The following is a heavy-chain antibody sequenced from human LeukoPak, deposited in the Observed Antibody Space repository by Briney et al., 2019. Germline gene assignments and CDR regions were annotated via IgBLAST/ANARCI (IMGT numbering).Heavy chain of an antibody. CDR3: ARRSRYSSSWGFWYFDL. Sequence: ASVKVSCKASGGTFSSYAISWVRQAPGQGLEWMGWISAYNGNTNYAQKLQGRVTMTTDTSTSTAYMELRSLRSDDTAVYYCARRSRYSSSWGFWYFDLWGRGTLVTVSS. CDR2: ISAYNGNT. D-gene: IGHD6-13*01. CDR1: GGTFSSYA. J-gene: IGHJ2*01. V-gene: IGHV1-18*01.